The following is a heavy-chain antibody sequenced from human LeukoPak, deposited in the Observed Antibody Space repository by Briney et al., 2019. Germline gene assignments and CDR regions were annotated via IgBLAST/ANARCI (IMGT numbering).Heavy chain of an antibody. D-gene: IGHD6-13*01. CDR1: GGSISSYY. CDR2: IYHSGST. J-gene: IGHJ6*02. CDR3: ARLGDSSSWYLYYYYGMDV. V-gene: IGHV4-59*08. Sequence: SETLSLTCTVSGGSISSYYWSWIRQPPGKGLEWIGYIYHSGSTYYNPSLKSRVTISVDRSKNQFSLKLSSVTAADTAVYYCARLGDSSSWYLYYYYGMDVWGQGTTVTVSS.